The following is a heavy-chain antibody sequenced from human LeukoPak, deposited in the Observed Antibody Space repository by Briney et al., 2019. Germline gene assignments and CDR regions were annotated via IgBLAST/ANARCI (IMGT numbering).Heavy chain of an antibody. D-gene: IGHD3-22*01. CDR3: AVGLNYYDSSGYLAPFDY. V-gene: IGHV3-74*01. CDR1: GFTFSSYW. Sequence: GGSLRLSCAASGFTFSSYWMHWVRQAPGKGLVWVSRINSDGSSTSYADSVKGRFTISRDNAKNTLYLQMNSLRAEDTAVYYCAVGLNYYDSSGYLAPFDYWGQGTLVTVSS. CDR2: INSDGSST. J-gene: IGHJ4*02.